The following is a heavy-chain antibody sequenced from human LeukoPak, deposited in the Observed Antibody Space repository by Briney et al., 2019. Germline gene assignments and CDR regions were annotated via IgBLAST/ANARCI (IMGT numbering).Heavy chain of an antibody. V-gene: IGHV3-53*01. CDR1: GFTVSSNY. CDR2: IYSGGST. D-gene: IGHD2-2*01. J-gene: IGHJ4*02. Sequence: GGSLRLSCAASGFTVSSNYMSWVRQAPGKGLEWVSVIYSGGSTYYADSVKGRFTISRDNSKNTLYLQMNSLRAEDTAVYYCASSAGLADCSSTSCPLGYWGQGTLVTVSS. CDR3: ASSAGLADCSSTSCPLGY.